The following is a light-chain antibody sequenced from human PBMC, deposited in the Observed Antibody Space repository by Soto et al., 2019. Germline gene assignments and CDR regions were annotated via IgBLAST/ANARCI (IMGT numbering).Light chain of an antibody. J-gene: IGKJ5*01. CDR2: GPS. V-gene: IGKV3-15*01. Sequence: EILMTQSPAILSVSPGEGATLSCRASENVRTNVGWYQQKAGHPPRLLIYGPSTRASGIPDRFSGSGSGTQFTLTISRLQSEDSAVYFCQQNNRWPHITFGQGTRLEIK. CDR3: QQNNRWPHIT. CDR1: ENVRTN.